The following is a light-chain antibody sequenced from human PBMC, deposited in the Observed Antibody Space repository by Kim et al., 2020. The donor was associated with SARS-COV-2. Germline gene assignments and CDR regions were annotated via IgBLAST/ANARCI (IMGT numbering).Light chain of an antibody. CDR1: SNHIYDPYY. CDR2: GVN. J-gene: IGLJ3*02. CDR3: CSFGSPYIFRM. Sequence: QSVTMPCSGISNHIYDPYYVAGYQQHPGRAPKVMVYGVNERHSGGPDRFSGSRSGNTASLTISELQAEDEADYYCCSFGSPYIFRMFGGGTQLTVL. V-gene: IGLV2-11*03.